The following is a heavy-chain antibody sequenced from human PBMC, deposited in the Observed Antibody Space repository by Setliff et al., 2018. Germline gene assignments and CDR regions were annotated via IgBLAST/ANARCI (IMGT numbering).Heavy chain of an antibody. D-gene: IGHD4-4*01. CDR1: GFTFGSDW. J-gene: IGHJ4*02. CDR3: ARGLSTDTDS. V-gene: IGHV3-7*03. CDR2: IKRDGSQK. Sequence: PGGSLRLSCAASGFTFGSDWMSWVRQAPGKGLEWVANIKRDGSQKYYVDSVKGRFTISRGSARNSLYLHMNSLRDEDTAVYFCARGLSTDTDSWGQGTLVTVSS.